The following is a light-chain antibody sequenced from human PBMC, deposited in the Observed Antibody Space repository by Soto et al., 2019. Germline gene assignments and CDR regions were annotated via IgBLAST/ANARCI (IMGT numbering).Light chain of an antibody. Sequence: EIVLTQSPVTLSLSPGERATLSCRASQSVSTNYLAWYQQKPGQAPRLLIYGASNRATGIPDRFIGSGSGTDFTLTISRLEPEDFAVYYCHQYGSSPETFGQGTKVEIK. CDR3: HQYGSSPET. J-gene: IGKJ1*01. V-gene: IGKV3-20*01. CDR2: GAS. CDR1: QSVSTNY.